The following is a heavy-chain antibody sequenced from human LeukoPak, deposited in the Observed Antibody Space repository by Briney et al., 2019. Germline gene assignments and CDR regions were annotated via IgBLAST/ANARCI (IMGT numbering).Heavy chain of an antibody. J-gene: IGHJ4*02. CDR1: GFTFSSYG. CDR2: IRYDGSNK. CDR3: AKDYYYDSSGYRLALYYFDY. D-gene: IGHD3-22*01. Sequence: GGSLRLSCAASGFTFSSYGMHWVRQAPGKGLEWVAFIRYDGSNKYYADSVKGRFTISGDNSKNTLYLQMNSLRAEDTAVYYCAKDYYYDSSGYRLALYYFDYWGQGTLVTVSS. V-gene: IGHV3-30*02.